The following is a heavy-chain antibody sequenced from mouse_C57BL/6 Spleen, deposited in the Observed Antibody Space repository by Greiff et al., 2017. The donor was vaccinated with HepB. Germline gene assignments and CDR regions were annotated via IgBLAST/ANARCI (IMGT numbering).Heavy chain of an antibody. J-gene: IGHJ4*01. V-gene: IGHV1-50*01. D-gene: IGHD2-4*01. CDR1: GYTFTSYW. CDR3: ARYGATMIKNAMDY. CDR2: IDPSDSYT. Sequence: QVQLQQSGAELVKPGASVKLSCKASGYTFTSYWMQWVKQRPGQGLEWIGEIDPSDSYTNYNQKFKGKATLTVDTYSSTAYMQLSSLTSEDSAVYYWARYGATMIKNAMDYWGQGTSVTVSS.